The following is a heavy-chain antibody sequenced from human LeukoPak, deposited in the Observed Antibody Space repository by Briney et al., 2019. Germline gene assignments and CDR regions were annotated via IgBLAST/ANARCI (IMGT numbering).Heavy chain of an antibody. D-gene: IGHD3-22*01. CDR1: GYNFTSYW. CDR3: ARQIRYDSSGYYVDDAFDI. V-gene: IGHV5-51*01. J-gene: IGHJ3*02. CDR2: IYPGDFDT. Sequence: GESLKISCKGSGYNFTSYWIGWVRQMPGKGLEWMGIIYPGDFDTRYSPSFQGQVTISADKSISTAYLQWSSLKASDTAMYYCARQIRYDSSGYYVDDAFDIWGQGTMVTVSS.